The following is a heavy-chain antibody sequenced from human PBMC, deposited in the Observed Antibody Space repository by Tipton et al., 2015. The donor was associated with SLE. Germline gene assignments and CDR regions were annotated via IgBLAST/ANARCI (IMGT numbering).Heavy chain of an antibody. Sequence: GLVKPSETLSLTCAVYGGSFSGYYWSWIRQPPGKGLEWIGYIYYSGSTNYNPSLKSRVTISVDTSKNQFSLKLSSVTAADTAVYYCASIAAAGKWYFDLWGRGTLVTVSS. D-gene: IGHD6-13*01. CDR1: GGSFSGYY. V-gene: IGHV4-59*01. CDR2: IYYSGST. J-gene: IGHJ2*01. CDR3: ASIAAAGKWYFDL.